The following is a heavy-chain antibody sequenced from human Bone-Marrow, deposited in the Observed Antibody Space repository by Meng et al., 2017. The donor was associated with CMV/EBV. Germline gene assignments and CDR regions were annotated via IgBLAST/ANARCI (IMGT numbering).Heavy chain of an antibody. J-gene: IGHJ4*02. CDR1: GYTFIDYD. D-gene: IGHD6-6*01. V-gene: IGHV1-8*01. CDR3: ARVAKAAARHDY. CDR2: MNPNSQNT. Sequence: ASVKVSCKTSGYTFIDYDINWVRQATGQGLEWMGWMNPNSQNTGYAQRFQGRVTMTSDTSISTAYMELSRLRSDDTAVYYCARVAKAAARHDYWGQGTLVTVSS.